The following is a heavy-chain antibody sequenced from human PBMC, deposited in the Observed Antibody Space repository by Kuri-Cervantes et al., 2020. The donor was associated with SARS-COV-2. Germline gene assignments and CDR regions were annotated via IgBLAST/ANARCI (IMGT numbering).Heavy chain of an antibody. Sequence: ASVKVSCKASGYTFTTCGISWVRQAPGQGLEWMGWISTYNGNTNYAQILQGRVTMTTDTSTSTAYMELRSLRSFDTAVYYCARSHTLYGGNSSPWDYWGQGTLVTVSS. V-gene: IGHV1-18*01. CDR3: ARSHTLYGGNSSPWDY. CDR2: ISTYNGNT. D-gene: IGHD4-23*01. J-gene: IGHJ4*02. CDR1: GYTFTTCG.